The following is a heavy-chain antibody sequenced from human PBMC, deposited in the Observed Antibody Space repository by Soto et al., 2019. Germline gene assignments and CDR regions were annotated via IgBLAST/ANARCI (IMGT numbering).Heavy chain of an antibody. CDR1: GGSISNYY. V-gene: IGHV4-59*08. J-gene: IGHJ4*02. CDR2: IYYSGST. D-gene: IGHD5-12*01. CDR3: ARHCPEIGAAITWGYYFDD. Sequence: PSETLSLTCIVSGGSISNYYWSWIRQPPGKGLEWIGYIYYSGSTNYNPSLKSRVTISVDTSKNQFSLKLSSVTAADTAVYYCARHCPEIGAAITWGYYFDDWGPGTLVTVSS.